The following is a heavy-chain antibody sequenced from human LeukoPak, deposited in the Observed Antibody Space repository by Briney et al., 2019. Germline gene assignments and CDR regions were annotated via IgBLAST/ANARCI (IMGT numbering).Heavy chain of an antibody. CDR2: ISAYNGNT. Sequence: ASVKVSCNASGYTFTNYGISWVRQAPGQGLEWMGWISAYNGNTNYAQTLQGRVTMTTDTSTSTAYMELRSLRSDDPAVYYCAREGQQLVDYWGQGTLVTVSS. CDR3: AREGQQLVDY. CDR1: GYTFTNYG. V-gene: IGHV1-18*01. J-gene: IGHJ4*02. D-gene: IGHD6-13*01.